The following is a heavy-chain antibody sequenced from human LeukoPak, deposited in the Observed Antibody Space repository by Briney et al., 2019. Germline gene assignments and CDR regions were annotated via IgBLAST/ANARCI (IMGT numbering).Heavy chain of an antibody. CDR3: AKGGGAYYMDV. CDR2: INTNGGST. D-gene: IGHD2-15*01. V-gene: IGHV3-23*01. J-gene: IGHJ6*03. Sequence: GGSLRLSCAASGFTFSSYGMSWVRQAPGKGLQWVSAINTNGGSTYYADSVKGRFTISRDNSKNTVYLQLNSLRAEDTAVYYCAKGGGAYYMDVWGKGTTVTVSS. CDR1: GFTFSSYG.